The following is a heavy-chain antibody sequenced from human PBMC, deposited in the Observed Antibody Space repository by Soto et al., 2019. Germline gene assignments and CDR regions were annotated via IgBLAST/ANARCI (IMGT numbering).Heavy chain of an antibody. CDR3: ARGLVVVSATYWYFDL. CDR1: GYTFTSYD. D-gene: IGHD2-15*01. Sequence: QVQLVQSGAEVKKPGASVKVSCKASGYTFTSYDINWVRQAAGQGLEWIRWMNPNSGKAVYAQKFQGRVTMAGNTSISTAYMELSSLRSDDTAVYFCARGLVVVSATYWYFDLWGRGTLVTVSS. J-gene: IGHJ2*01. CDR2: MNPNSGKA. V-gene: IGHV1-8*01.